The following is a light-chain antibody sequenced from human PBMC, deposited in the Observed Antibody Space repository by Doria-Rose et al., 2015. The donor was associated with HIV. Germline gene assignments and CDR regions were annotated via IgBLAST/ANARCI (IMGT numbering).Light chain of an antibody. V-gene: IGKV3-20*01. J-gene: IGKJ1*01. CDR1: QSSSSTY. CDR3: HQYGTSWT. CDR2: DGS. Sequence: TQSPGTLSLSPGERATLSCRASQSSSSTYLAWYQQKPGQAPSLLIYDGSTRATSIPDRFSASGSGTDFTLTINRLEPEDFALYYCHQYGTSWTFGQGTKVEI.